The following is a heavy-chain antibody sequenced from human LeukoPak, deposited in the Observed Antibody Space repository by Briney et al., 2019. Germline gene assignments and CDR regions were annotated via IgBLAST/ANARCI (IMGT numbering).Heavy chain of an antibody. J-gene: IGHJ3*02. CDR3: ATKAGAVAGDDAFDI. CDR1: GFTFRSHA. D-gene: IGHD6-19*01. CDR2: IYENGGTT. Sequence: PGGSLRLSCVGSGFTFRSHAMSWVRQAPEKGLEFVSGIYENGGTTYYADSVKGRFTISRDNAKNSLYLQMNSLRAEDTAVYYCATKAGAVAGDDAFDIWGQGTMVTVSS. V-gene: IGHV3-23*01.